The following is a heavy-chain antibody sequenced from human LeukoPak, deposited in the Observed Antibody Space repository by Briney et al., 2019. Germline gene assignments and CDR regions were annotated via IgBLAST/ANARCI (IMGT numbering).Heavy chain of an antibody. D-gene: IGHD4-17*01. CDR3: ARMTTGHDF. V-gene: IGHV4-34*01. Sequence: PSETLSLTCAVSGTSFSSYYWSWIRQPPGKGLEWIGEVNHSGYTKDNPSLKSRITISVDTSKNQFSLRLRSVTAADTAVYVCARMTTGHDFWGQGTLVTVSS. J-gene: IGHJ4*02. CDR1: GTSFSSYY. CDR2: VNHSGYT.